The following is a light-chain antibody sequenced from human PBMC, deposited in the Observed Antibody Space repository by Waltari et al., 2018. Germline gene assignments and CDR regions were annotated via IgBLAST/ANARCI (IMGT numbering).Light chain of an antibody. CDR1: RGRLAANF. J-gene: IGLJ3*02. V-gene: IGLV6-57*04. Sequence: FMLPQPHSVSESPGQTINISCTRSRGRLAANFVQWYQQRPGSAPTILMYDDNQRASGVPDRFSGSIDRSSNSASLTSAALKPEDEADYYCQSYDNLNTVFGGGTKLTVL. CDR2: DDN. CDR3: QSYDNLNTV.